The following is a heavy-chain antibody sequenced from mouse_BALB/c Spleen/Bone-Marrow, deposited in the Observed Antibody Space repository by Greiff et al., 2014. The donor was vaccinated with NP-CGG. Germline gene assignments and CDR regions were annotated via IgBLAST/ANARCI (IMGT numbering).Heavy chain of an antibody. Sequence: DVMLVESGGGLVKPGGSLKLSCAASGFTFSDFYMYWVRQTPEKRLEWVATISYGGSYIYYPDSVKGRFTISRDDAKNNLYLQMSNLKSEDTAMYYCARDRGVQGYAMDYWGQGTSVTVSS. V-gene: IGHV5-4*02. D-gene: IGHD2-14*01. CDR3: ARDRGVQGYAMDY. J-gene: IGHJ4*01. CDR1: GFTFSDFY. CDR2: ISYGGSYI.